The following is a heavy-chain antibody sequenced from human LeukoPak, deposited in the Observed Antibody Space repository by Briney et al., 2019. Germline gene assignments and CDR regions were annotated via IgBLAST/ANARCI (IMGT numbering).Heavy chain of an antibody. CDR1: GGSISTYY. V-gene: IGHV4-59*01. CDR2: SYYSGST. Sequence: KPSETLSLTCTVSGGSISTYYWSWIRQPPGKGLEWIGCSYYSGSTNYNPSLKSRGTISVDTSKNQFSLKLSSVAPADTAVYYCARGRYYDSGGYYLNDAFDIWGQGTMVTVSS. D-gene: IGHD3-22*01. CDR3: ARGRYYDSGGYYLNDAFDI. J-gene: IGHJ3*02.